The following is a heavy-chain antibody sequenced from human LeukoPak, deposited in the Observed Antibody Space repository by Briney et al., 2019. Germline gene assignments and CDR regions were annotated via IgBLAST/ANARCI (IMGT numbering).Heavy chain of an antibody. J-gene: IGHJ5*02. Sequence: SETLSLTCTVYGGSISSDYWSWIRQPPGKGLDWIGYIYYSGGTNYNPSLRSRVTMSLDTSKNQFSLNLISVTAADTAVYYCARALRRQLVTGWFDPWGPGTLVTVSS. CDR2: IYYSGGT. V-gene: IGHV4-59*01. CDR1: GGSISSDY. D-gene: IGHD6-13*01. CDR3: ARALRRQLVTGWFDP.